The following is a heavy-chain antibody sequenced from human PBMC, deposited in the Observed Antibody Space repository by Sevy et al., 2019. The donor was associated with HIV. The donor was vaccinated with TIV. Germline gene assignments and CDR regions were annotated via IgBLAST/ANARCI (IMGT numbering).Heavy chain of an antibody. J-gene: IGHJ6*03. D-gene: IGHD3-10*01. Sequence: GGSLRLSCAASGFTFSDHYVDWVRQAPGKGLEWVGRIRNRPNSYTTEYAASVKGRFTISRDNAKNSLFLQMNSLRAEDTAVYYCARVRGSGNNHYYMDVWGKGTTVTVSS. V-gene: IGHV3-72*01. CDR2: IRNRPNSYTT. CDR1: GFTFSDHY. CDR3: ARVRGSGNNHYYMDV.